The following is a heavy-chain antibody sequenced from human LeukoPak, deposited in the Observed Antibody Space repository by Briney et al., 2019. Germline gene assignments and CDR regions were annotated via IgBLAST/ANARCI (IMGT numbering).Heavy chain of an antibody. CDR3: ARGPIAAAGTSVFMDV. V-gene: IGHV1-69*05. Sequence: SVTVSCKASGGTFSSYAISWVRQAPGQGLEWMGGIIPIFGTANYAQKFQGRVTITTDESTSTAYMELSSLRSEDTAVYYCARGPIAAAGTSVFMDVWGKGTTVTVSS. D-gene: IGHD6-13*01. J-gene: IGHJ6*03. CDR2: IIPIFGTA. CDR1: GGTFSSYA.